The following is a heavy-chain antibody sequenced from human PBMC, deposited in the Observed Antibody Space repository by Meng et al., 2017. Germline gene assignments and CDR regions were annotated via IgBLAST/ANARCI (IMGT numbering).Heavy chain of an antibody. Sequence: PGASVRFSCKASGSTFSSYAMHWVRQAPGKGQEWVAVISYDGSNKYYADSVKGRFTISRDNSKNTLYLQMNSLRAEDTAVYYCARDRSMGGASDDYWGQGTLVTVSS. D-gene: IGHD3-16*01. J-gene: IGHJ4*02. CDR2: ISYDGSNK. V-gene: IGHV3-30*01. CDR1: GSTFSSYA. CDR3: ARDRSMGGASDDY.